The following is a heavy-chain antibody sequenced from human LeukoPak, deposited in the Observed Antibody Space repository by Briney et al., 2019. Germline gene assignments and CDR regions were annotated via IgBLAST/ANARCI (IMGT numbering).Heavy chain of an antibody. V-gene: IGHV3-23*01. CDR2: VSDSGNT. Sequence: PGGSLGLSCAASGFTFSTSAMNWVRQAPGKGLEWVSGVSDSGNTYYADSVKGRFTISRDNSKNTLYLQMNSLRAEDTAVYYCAKAPRGLDYFDHWGQGTLVSVSS. CDR3: AKAPRGLDYFDH. D-gene: IGHD3-10*01. CDR1: GFTFSTSA. J-gene: IGHJ4*02.